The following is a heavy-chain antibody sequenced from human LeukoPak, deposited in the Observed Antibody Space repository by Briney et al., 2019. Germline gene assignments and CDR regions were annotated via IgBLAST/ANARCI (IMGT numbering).Heavy chain of an antibody. J-gene: IGHJ4*02. Sequence: GASVKVSCKASGYTFRSYDIIWVRQAPGQGLEWMGWISGYNGNTNYAQKLQGIVTMTTDTSTNTAYMELRSLRSDDTAVYYCARDSGTYYRQFDYWGQGTLVTVSS. V-gene: IGHV1-18*01. D-gene: IGHD1-26*01. CDR2: ISGYNGNT. CDR1: GYTFRSYD. CDR3: ARDSGTYYRQFDY.